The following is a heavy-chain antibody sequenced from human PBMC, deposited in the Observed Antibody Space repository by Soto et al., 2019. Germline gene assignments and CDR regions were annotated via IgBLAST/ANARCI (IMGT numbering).Heavy chain of an antibody. Sequence: GESLKISCAASGFTFSSYAMSWVRQAPGKGLEWVSAISGSGGSTYYADSVKGRFTISRDNSKNTLYLQMNSLRAEDTAVYYCAKDLGYCSSTSCPGGDAFDIWGQGTMVTVSS. CDR3: AKDLGYCSSTSCPGGDAFDI. J-gene: IGHJ3*02. CDR2: ISGSGGST. D-gene: IGHD2-2*01. V-gene: IGHV3-23*01. CDR1: GFTFSSYA.